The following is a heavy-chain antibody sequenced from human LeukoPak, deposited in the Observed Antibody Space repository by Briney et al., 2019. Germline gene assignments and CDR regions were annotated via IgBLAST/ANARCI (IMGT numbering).Heavy chain of an antibody. Sequence: PSETLSLTCTVSGGSISSGGYFWSWLRQPPEKGLEWIGYIYHSGSTYYNPSLKSRVTISVDTSKNQFSLKLSSVTAADTAVYYCARDWESTGSHRRNWFDPWGQGTLVTVSS. D-gene: IGHD1-26*01. CDR3: ARDWESTGSHRRNWFDP. CDR1: GGSISSGGYF. J-gene: IGHJ5*02. CDR2: IYHSGST. V-gene: IGHV4-30-4*07.